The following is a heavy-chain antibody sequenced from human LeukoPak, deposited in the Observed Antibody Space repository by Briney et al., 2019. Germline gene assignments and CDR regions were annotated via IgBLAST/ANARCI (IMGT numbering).Heavy chain of an antibody. CDR3: AIELGYSSSWYGTFDY. CDR1: GYTFTDHY. J-gene: IGHJ4*02. D-gene: IGHD6-13*01. V-gene: IGHV1-2*02. CDR2: INPNSGDM. Sequence: ASVRVSCKASGYTFTDHYMHWVRQAPGQGLEHMGWINPNSGDMKYAQKFQGRVTMTRDTSINTAYMELSSLRSEDTAVYYCAIELGYSSSWYGTFDYWGQGTLVTVSS.